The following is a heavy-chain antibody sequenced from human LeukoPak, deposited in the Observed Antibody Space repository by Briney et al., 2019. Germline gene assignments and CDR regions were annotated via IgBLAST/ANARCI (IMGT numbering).Heavy chain of an antibody. CDR2: ISWNSGSV. V-gene: IGHV3-9*01. J-gene: IGHJ4*02. CDR3: AKDIGTQAVTTAFDF. Sequence: PGGSLRLSCAASGFTFDAYAMHWVRQAPGKGLEWVSGISWNSGSVGYADSVKGRFTISRDNAKNSLYLEMNSLRPEDTALYYCAKDIGTQAVTTAFDFWGQGTLVTVSS. CDR1: GFTFDAYA. D-gene: IGHD4-17*01.